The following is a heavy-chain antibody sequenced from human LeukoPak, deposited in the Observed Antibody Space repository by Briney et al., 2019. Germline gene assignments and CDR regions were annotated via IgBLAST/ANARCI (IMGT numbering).Heavy chain of an antibody. CDR2: ISGSGGST. CDR1: GFTFSSDA. Sequence: GGSLRLSCAASGFTFSSDAMSWVRQAPGKGLEWVSAISGSGGSTYYADSVKGLFTISRDNSKNSLYLQMNSLRAEDTAVYYCARALIGYYFDYWGQGTLVTVSS. J-gene: IGHJ4*02. CDR3: ARALIGYYFDY. D-gene: IGHD2-8*01. V-gene: IGHV3-23*01.